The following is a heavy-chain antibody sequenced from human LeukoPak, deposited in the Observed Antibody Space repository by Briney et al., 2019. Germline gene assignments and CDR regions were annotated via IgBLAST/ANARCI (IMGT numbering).Heavy chain of an antibody. CDR1: GGTFSSYA. D-gene: IGHD5-18*01. CDR2: IIPIFGTA. J-gene: IGHJ6*03. CDR3: ARDIQLWGYYYYYMDV. Sequence: SVKVSCKASGGTFSSYAISWVRQAPGQGLEWMGGIIPIFGTANYAQKFQGRVTITADKSTSTAYMELSSLRSEDTAVYYCARDIQLWGYYYYYMDVWGKGTTVTVSS. V-gene: IGHV1-69*06.